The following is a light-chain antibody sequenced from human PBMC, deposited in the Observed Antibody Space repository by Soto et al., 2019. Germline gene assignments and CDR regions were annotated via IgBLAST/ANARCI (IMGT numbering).Light chain of an antibody. J-gene: IGKJ1*01. CDR3: QQYGNSPRT. Sequence: EVVLTQSPATLSLSPGERATLSCRASQTGTSNSLAWYQQRPGQAPSLLIYGASSRATEIPDRFSGSGSGTDFTLTINRLEPEDFAVYYCQQYGNSPRTFGQGTKVDIK. CDR1: QTGTSNS. V-gene: IGKV3-20*01. CDR2: GAS.